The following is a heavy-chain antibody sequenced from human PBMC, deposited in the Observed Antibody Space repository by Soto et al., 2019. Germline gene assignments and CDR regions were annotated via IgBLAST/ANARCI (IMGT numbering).Heavy chain of an antibody. Sequence: SVKVSCKASGGTFSSYAMSWVRQAPGQGLEWMGGIIPIFGTANYAQKLQGRVTITADESTSTAYMELSSLRSEDTAVYYCARGAVAGTFDYWGQGTLVTAPQ. D-gene: IGHD6-19*01. CDR1: GGTFSSYA. CDR2: IIPIFGTA. CDR3: ARGAVAGTFDY. J-gene: IGHJ4*02. V-gene: IGHV1-69*13.